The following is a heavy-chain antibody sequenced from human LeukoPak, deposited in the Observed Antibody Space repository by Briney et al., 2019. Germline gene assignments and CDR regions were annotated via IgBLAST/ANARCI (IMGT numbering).Heavy chain of an antibody. J-gene: IGHJ3*02. CDR3: ARNTFDWNSFDI. CDR1: GGSISSYY. D-gene: IGHD3-9*01. V-gene: IGHV4-59*01. Sequence: PSETLSLTCTVSGGSISSYYWSWIRQPPGKGLEWIGYIYYSGSTNYNPSLKSRVTISVDTSKNQFSLKLSSVTAADTAVYYCARNTFDWNSFDIWGQGTMVTVSS. CDR2: IYYSGST.